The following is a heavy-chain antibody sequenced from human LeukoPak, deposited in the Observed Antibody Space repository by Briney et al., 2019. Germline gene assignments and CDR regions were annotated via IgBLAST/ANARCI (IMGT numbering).Heavy chain of an antibody. Sequence: SETLSLTCTVSGGSISSYYWSWIRQPPGKGLEWIGYIYYSGSTNYNPSLKSRVTISVDTSKNQFSLKLSSVTAADTAIYYCARTYYDFWSGYEWGQGTLVTVSS. J-gene: IGHJ4*02. V-gene: IGHV4-59*01. D-gene: IGHD3-3*01. CDR1: GGSISSYY. CDR3: ARTYYDFWSGYE. CDR2: IYYSGST.